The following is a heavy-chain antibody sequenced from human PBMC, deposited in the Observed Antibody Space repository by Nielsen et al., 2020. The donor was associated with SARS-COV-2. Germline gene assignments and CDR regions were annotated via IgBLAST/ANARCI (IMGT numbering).Heavy chain of an antibody. CDR1: GYTFTTYD. V-gene: IGHV1-8*01. CDR3: ATSVVTAIPAFDY. CDR2: MNPKSGYT. D-gene: IGHD2-21*02. J-gene: IGHJ4*02. Sequence: ASVKVSCKASGYTFTTYDLNWVRQATGQGLEWMGWMNPKSGYTAYAQQFQGRVTMTRNTSISTAYLELSRLRSDDTAMYYCATSVVTAIPAFDYWGQGTLVTVSS.